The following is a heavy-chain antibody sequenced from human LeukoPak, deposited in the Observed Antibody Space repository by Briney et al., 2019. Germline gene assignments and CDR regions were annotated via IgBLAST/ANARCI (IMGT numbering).Heavy chain of an antibody. CDR3: AKGNGDYGDLIDAFDI. Sequence: QTGGSLRLSCAASGFSFGSYEMNWVRQAPGKGLEWVSYISSSGSTVYYADSVEGRFTISRDNAKNSLYLQMNSLRAEDTAIYYCAKGNGDYGDLIDAFDIWGQGTMVTVSS. CDR1: GFSFGSYE. J-gene: IGHJ3*02. CDR2: ISSSGSTV. V-gene: IGHV3-48*03. D-gene: IGHD4-17*01.